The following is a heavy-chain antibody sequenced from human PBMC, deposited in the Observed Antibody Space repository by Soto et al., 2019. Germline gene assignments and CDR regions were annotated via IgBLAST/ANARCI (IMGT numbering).Heavy chain of an antibody. CDR2: IIPIFGTA. CDR3: AGRCDSTSCLAHFDY. J-gene: IGHJ4*02. V-gene: IGHV1-69*06. Sequence: WVRQAPGQGLEWMGGIIPIFGTANYAQKFQGRVTITADKSTSTAYMELNSLRSEDTAVYYCAGRCDSTSCLAHFDYWGQGTLVTVSS. D-gene: IGHD2-2*01.